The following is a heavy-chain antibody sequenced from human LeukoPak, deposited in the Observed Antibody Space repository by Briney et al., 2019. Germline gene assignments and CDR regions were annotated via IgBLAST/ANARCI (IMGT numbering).Heavy chain of an antibody. CDR2: IIPIFGTA. J-gene: IGHJ4*02. CDR3: ARGVVGQLWDTYFDY. CDR1: GGTFSSYA. Sequence: SVKVSCKASGGTFSSYAISWVRQAPGQGLESMGGIIPIFGTANYAQKFQGRVTITADESTSTAYMELSSLRSEDTAVYYCARGVVGQLWDTYFDYWGQGTLVTVSS. D-gene: IGHD5-18*01. V-gene: IGHV1-69*13.